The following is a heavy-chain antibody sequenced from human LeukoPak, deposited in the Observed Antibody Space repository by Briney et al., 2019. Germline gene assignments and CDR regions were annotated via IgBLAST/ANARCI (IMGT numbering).Heavy chain of an antibody. V-gene: IGHV3-48*04. Sequence: GGSLRLSCATSGFTFSSYGMHWVRQAPGKGLEWVSYISSSSSTIYYADSVKGRFTISRDNAKNSLYLQMNSLRAEDTAVYYCARDGVLLWFGELSYTDVWGKGTTVTVSS. J-gene: IGHJ6*03. CDR3: ARDGVLLWFGELSYTDV. CDR1: GFTFSSYG. CDR2: ISSSSSTI. D-gene: IGHD3-10*01.